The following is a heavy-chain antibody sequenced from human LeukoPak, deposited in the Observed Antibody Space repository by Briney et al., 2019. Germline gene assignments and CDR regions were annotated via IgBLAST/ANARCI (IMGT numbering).Heavy chain of an antibody. D-gene: IGHD2-21*02. CDR1: GGSFSGYY. CDR3: ARGEQVGDCYINDY. J-gene: IGHJ4*02. Sequence: SETLSLTCAVYGGSFSGYYWSWIRQPPGKGLEWIGEINHSGSTNYNPSLKSRVTISVDTSKNQFSLKLSSVTAADTAVYYCARGEQVGDCYINDYWGQGTLVTVSS. V-gene: IGHV4-34*01. CDR2: INHSGST.